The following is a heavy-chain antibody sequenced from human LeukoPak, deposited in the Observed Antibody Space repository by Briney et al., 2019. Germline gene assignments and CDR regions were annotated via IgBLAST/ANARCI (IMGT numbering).Heavy chain of an antibody. D-gene: IGHD2-15*01. Sequence: PSETLSLTCTVSGGSISSYYWSWIRQPAGKGLEWIGRIYTSGSTNYNPSLKSRVTISVDTSKNQFSLKLSSVTAADTAVYYCARDYCSGGSCYLDYWGQGTLVTVSS. CDR3: ARDYCSGGSCYLDY. CDR2: IYTSGST. V-gene: IGHV4-4*07. J-gene: IGHJ4*02. CDR1: GGSISSYY.